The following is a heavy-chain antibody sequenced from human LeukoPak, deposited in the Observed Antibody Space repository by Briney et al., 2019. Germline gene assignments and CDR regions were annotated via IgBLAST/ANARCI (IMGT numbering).Heavy chain of an antibody. V-gene: IGHV4-59*02. D-gene: IGHD6-19*01. Sequence: SETLSLTCSVSGASVTVYYWSWIRQTPGKGLEWLGHIYYSVTTHYNPSLKSRLTISVETSKNQFSLKLSSVTAADTAVYYCASRGRAGSDMLALDYWGQGTLITVSS. CDR1: GASVTVYY. J-gene: IGHJ4*02. CDR3: ASRGRAGSDMLALDY. CDR2: IYYSVTT.